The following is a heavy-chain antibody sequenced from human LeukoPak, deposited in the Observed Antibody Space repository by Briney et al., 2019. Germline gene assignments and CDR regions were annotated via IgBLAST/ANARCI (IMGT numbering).Heavy chain of an antibody. CDR2: IYTSGST. CDR3: ARDLGSSGWFDP. V-gene: IGHV4-61*02. CDR1: GGSISSGSYY. Sequence: PSETLSLTCTVSGGSISSGSYYWSWIRQPVGKGLEWIGRIYTSGSTNYNPSLKSRVTISVDTSKNQFSLKLSSVTAADTAVYYCARDLGSSGWFDPWGQGTLVTVSS. J-gene: IGHJ5*02. D-gene: IGHD6-6*01.